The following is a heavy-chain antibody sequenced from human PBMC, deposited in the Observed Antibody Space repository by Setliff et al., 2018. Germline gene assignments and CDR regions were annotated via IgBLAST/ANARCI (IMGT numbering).Heavy chain of an antibody. D-gene: IGHD3-10*01. J-gene: IGHJ6*03. CDR2: VYDSGNT. CDR1: GGSISSYY. V-gene: IGHV4-59*08. CDR3: ARHKSNGSGSYPSLYMDV. Sequence: SETLSLTCTVSGGSISSYYWSWIRQPPGKGLEWIGYVYDSGNTNFNPSLKSRLIISVDAPDNQFSVKLSSVTAADTAVYYCARHKSNGSGSYPSLYMDVWGKGIMVTV.